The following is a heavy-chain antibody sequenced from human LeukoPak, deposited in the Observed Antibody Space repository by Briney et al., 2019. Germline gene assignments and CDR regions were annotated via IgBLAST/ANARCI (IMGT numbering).Heavy chain of an antibody. CDR1: GFPFSSYA. J-gene: IGHJ4*02. CDR3: AKGSRSSGLSWVDY. V-gene: IGHV3-23*01. D-gene: IGHD3-22*01. Sequence: GGSLRLSCAASGFPFSSYAMRGVRQAPGRGLEWVSAISGSGGSTYYAASVKGRFSISRDNSKNTLYLQMNSLRGEDTAVYYCAKGSRSSGLSWVDYWGQGTLVTVSS. CDR2: ISGSGGST.